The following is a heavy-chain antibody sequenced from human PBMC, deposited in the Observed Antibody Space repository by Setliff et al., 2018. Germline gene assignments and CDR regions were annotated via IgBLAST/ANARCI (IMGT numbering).Heavy chain of an antibody. CDR2: VSFFGSA. J-gene: IGHJ3*01. CDR3: ARGRMRGSCSGPSCTYDPFD. CDR1: GVSFSSTTFY. Sequence: SETLSLTCNVSGVSFSSTTFYWAWIRQSPGKGLEWIGSVSFFGSAYYNPSLQSRGAISLDTSRNQFSLELSSVTAADTAVYYCARGRMRGSCSGPSCTYDPFD. D-gene: IGHD2-2*01. V-gene: IGHV4-39*07.